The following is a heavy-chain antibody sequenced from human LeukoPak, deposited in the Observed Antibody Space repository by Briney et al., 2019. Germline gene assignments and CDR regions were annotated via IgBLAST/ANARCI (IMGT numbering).Heavy chain of an antibody. CDR1: GFTFNSYV. Sequence: GGSLRLSCAASGFTFNSYVMSWVRQAPGKGLEWVPSINGGGGNTYYADSVKGRFTISRDNPKNMLYLQMNSLRADDTAIYYCAKTVVVITFRFDDWGQGALVTVSS. CDR3: AKTVVVITFRFDD. J-gene: IGHJ4*02. CDR2: INGGGGNT. D-gene: IGHD2-21*01. V-gene: IGHV3-23*01.